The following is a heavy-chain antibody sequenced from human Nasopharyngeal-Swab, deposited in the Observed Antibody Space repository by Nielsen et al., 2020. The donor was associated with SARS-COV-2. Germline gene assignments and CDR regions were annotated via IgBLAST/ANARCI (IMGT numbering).Heavy chain of an antibody. CDR1: GGSISSGDYY. D-gene: IGHD5-12*01. Sequence: SETLSLTCTVSGGSISSGDYYWSWIRQHPGKGLEWIGYIYYSGSTYYNPSLKSRVTISVDTSKNQFSLKLSSVTAADTAVYYCARESGGDSGWFDPWGQGTLVTVSS. CDR2: IYYSGST. J-gene: IGHJ5*02. CDR3: ARESGGDSGWFDP. V-gene: IGHV4-61*08.